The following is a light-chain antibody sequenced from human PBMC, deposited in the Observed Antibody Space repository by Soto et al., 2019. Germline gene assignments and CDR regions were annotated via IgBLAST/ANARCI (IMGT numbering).Light chain of an antibody. J-gene: IGKJ5*01. CDR3: QQRSNWPPLIT. CDR2: DAS. CDR1: QSISSY. Sequence: EIVLTQSPATLSLSPGERATLSCRASQSISSYLAWYQQKPGQAPRLLIYDASNRATGIPARFSGSGSGTYFTLTISSLEPEDFAFYYCQQRSNWPPLITFGQGTRLEI. V-gene: IGKV3-11*01.